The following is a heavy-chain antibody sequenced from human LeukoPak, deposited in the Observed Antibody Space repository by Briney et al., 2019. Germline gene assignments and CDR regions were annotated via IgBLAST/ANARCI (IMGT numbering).Heavy chain of an antibody. Sequence: GESLKISCKCSGYSFTSYWIGWVRQMPEKGLEWMGIIYPGDSDTRFSPSFQGQVTISADKSISTAYLQWSSLKASDTAMYYCARHRRDYYDSSGYSPLDYWGQGTLVTGSS. V-gene: IGHV5-51*01. D-gene: IGHD3-22*01. CDR1: GYSFTSYW. J-gene: IGHJ4*02. CDR3: ARHRRDYYDSSGYSPLDY. CDR2: IYPGDSDT.